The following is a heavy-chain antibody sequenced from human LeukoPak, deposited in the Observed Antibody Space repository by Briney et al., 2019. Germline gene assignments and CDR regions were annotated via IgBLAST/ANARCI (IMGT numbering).Heavy chain of an antibody. CDR1: VFTFNNYW. J-gene: IGHJ4*02. V-gene: IGHV3-7*01. D-gene: IGHD3-22*01. CDR3: GRGRSGYYDEEDC. CDR2: IKQEGSEK. Sequence: PGGSLILSCSASVFTFNNYWMNWVRQAPGKVLECVANIKQEGSEKYYADSVKDRFTISRDNAKNSLYLHMNRLRAEDTAVYYCGRGRSGYYDEEDCWGKGNLVTVSS.